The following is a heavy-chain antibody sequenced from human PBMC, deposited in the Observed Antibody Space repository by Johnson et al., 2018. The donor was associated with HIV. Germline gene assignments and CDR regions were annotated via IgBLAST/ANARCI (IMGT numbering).Heavy chain of an antibody. D-gene: IGHD3-3*01. CDR2: IWYDGSNK. CDR1: GFTFDTYG. CDR3: ASRQYFSSFDI. V-gene: IGHV3-33*01. Sequence: QVQLVESGGGVVQPGRSLRLSCAASGFTFDTYGMHWVRQAPGKGLEWVAVIWYDGSNKYYADSVKGRFTISRDNSKNTLYLQINSLRAEDTAVYYCASRQYFSSFDIWGQGTMVTVSS. J-gene: IGHJ3*02.